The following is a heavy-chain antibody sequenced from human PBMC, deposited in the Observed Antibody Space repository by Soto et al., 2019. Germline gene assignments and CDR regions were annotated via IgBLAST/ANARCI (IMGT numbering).Heavy chain of an antibody. J-gene: IGHJ5*02. D-gene: IGHD2-2*01. CDR1: GGSISSGGYS. CDR3: ARVPRNCSSTSCYPGGWFDP. V-gene: IGHV4-30-2*01. CDR2: IYHSGST. Sequence: QLRLQESGSGLVKPSQTLSLTCAVSGGSISSGGYSWSWIRQPPGKGLEWIGYIYHSGSTYYNPSLKSRVTISVDRSKNQFSLKLSSVTAADTAVYYCARVPRNCSSTSCYPGGWFDPWGQGTLVTVSS.